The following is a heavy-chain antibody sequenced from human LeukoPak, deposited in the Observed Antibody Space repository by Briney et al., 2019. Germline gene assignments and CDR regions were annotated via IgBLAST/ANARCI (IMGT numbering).Heavy chain of an antibody. CDR3: ARDFWSGYYTGMVHYYYYGMDV. CDR2: ISYDGSNK. V-gene: IGHV3-30*04. D-gene: IGHD3-3*01. CDR1: GFTFSSYA. J-gene: IGHJ6*02. Sequence: GGSLRLSCEASGFTFSSYAMHWVRQAPGKGLEWVAVISYDGSNKYYADSVKGRFTISRDNSKNTLYLQMNSLRAEDTAVYYCARDFWSGYYTGMVHYYYYGMDVWGQGTTVTVSS.